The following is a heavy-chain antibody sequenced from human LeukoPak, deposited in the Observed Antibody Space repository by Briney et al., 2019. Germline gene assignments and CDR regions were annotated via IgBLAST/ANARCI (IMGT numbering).Heavy chain of an antibody. CDR3: AMILTAPTGWTDY. J-gene: IGHJ4*02. D-gene: IGHD1-1*01. CDR2: IGVSGDSA. Sequence: PGGSLRLSCAASGFTFSSYAMSWVRQAPGKGLEWVSSIGVSGDSADHSDSVKGRFTISRDNSKNTLYLQMNSLGADDTAIYYCAMILTAPTGWTDYWGQGILVTVSS. V-gene: IGHV3-23*01. CDR1: GFTFSSYA.